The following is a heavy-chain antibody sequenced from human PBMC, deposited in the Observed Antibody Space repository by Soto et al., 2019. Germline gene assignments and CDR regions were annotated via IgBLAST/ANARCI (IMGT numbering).Heavy chain of an antibody. CDR2: IYHSGST. Sequence: SSETLSLTCAVSGGSISSGGYSWSWIRQPPGKGLEWIGYIYHSGSTYYNPSLKSRVTISVDRSKNQFSLKLSSVTAADTAVYYCARTVLEWLFNWFDPWGQGTLVTVSS. V-gene: IGHV4-30-2*01. CDR1: GGSISSGGYS. D-gene: IGHD3-3*01. J-gene: IGHJ5*02. CDR3: ARTVLEWLFNWFDP.